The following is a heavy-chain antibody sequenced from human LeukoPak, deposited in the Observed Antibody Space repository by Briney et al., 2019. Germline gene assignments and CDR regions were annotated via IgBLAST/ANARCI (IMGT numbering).Heavy chain of an antibody. D-gene: IGHD6-19*01. V-gene: IGHV4-39*01. CDR2: IYYSGST. Sequence: SETLSLTRTVSGGSISSSSYCWGWIRQPPGKGLEWIGSIYYSGSTYYNPSLKSRVTISVDTSKNQFSLKLSSVTAADTAVYYCARRSIGWYMTWGQGTLVTVSS. CDR3: ARRSIGWYMT. CDR1: GGSISSSSYC. J-gene: IGHJ5*02.